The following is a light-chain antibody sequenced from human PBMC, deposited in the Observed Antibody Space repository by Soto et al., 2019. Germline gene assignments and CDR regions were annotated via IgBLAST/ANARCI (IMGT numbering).Light chain of an antibody. Sequence: DIQMTQSPSTPSASVGDRLTITCRASQSISSWLAWYQQKPVKAPKLLIYDASSLESGVPSRFSGSGSGTEFTLTISSLQPDDFATYYCQHYNSYSEAFGQGTKVDI. CDR3: QHYNSYSEA. CDR2: DAS. J-gene: IGKJ1*01. V-gene: IGKV1-5*01. CDR1: QSISSW.